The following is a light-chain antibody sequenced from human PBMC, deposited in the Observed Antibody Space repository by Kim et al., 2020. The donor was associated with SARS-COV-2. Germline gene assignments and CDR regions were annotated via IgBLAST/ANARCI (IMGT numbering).Light chain of an antibody. CDR3: QRYDSASWT. CDR2: GAS. V-gene: IGKV1-27*01. J-gene: IGKJ1*01. CDR1: QGITKY. Sequence: DIQMTQSPSSLSASVGDRVTITCRASQGITKYLAWYQQKAGKVPRLLIYGASTLQSGVPSPFSGSGSGTDFTLTISSLQPEDVATYYCQRYDSASWTFGQGTKVDIK.